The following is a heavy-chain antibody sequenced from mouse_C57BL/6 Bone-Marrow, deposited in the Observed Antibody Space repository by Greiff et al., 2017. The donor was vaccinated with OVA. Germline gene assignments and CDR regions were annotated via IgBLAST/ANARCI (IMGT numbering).Heavy chain of an antibody. CDR3: AREDWAFDY. J-gene: IGHJ2*01. CDR2: IYPRSGNT. CDR1: GYTFTSYG. Sequence: VKLMESGAELARPGASVKLSCKASGYTFTSYGISWVKQRTGQGLEWIGEIYPRSGNTYYNEKFKGKATLTADKSFSTAYMELRSLTSEDSAVYFCAREDWAFDYWGQGTTLTVSS. D-gene: IGHD4-1*01. V-gene: IGHV1-81*01.